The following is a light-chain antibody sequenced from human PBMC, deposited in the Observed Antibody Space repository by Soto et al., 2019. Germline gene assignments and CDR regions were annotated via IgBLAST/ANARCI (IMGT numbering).Light chain of an antibody. CDR2: DVT. CDR1: NSDVGTYNY. Sequence: QSALTQPHSVSGSPGQSVTISCTGTNSDVGTYNYVSWYQQHPGKAPKLIIYDVTKRPSGVPDRFSGSKSGNTASLIISGLQAADQAEYYCCCCSYAGSSSFRVLFGGGTQLTV. CDR3: CSYAGSSSFRVL. J-gene: IGLJ2*01. V-gene: IGLV2-11*01.